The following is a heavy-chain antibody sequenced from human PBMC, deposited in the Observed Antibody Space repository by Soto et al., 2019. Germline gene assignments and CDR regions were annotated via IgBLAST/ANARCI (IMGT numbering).Heavy chain of an antibody. CDR3: ARQRRAGYYYYYGMDV. V-gene: IGHV5-51*01. Sequence: PGESLKISCKGSGYSFISYWIAWVRQRPGKGLEWMGIIYPGDSDTRYSPSFQGQVTISADKSISTAYLQWSSLKASDTAMYYCARQRRAGYYYYYGMDVWGQGTTVTVSS. CDR2: IYPGDSDT. J-gene: IGHJ6*02. CDR1: GYSFISYW.